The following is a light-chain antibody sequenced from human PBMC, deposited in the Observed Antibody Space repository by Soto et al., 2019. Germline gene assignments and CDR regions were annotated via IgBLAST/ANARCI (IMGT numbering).Light chain of an antibody. CDR2: GAS. J-gene: IGKJ5*01. Sequence: EIVMTQSPATLSVSPGERASLSCRASQSVSSNLAWYQQKPGQAPRLLNYGASTRATGIPARFSGSGSGTEFTLTISSLQSEDFAVYYCQQYAGSPQTFGQGTRLEIK. CDR3: QQYAGSPQT. V-gene: IGKV3-15*01. CDR1: QSVSSN.